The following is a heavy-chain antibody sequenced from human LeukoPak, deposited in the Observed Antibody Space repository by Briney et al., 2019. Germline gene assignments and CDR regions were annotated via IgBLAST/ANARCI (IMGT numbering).Heavy chain of an antibody. V-gene: IGHV3-48*01. J-gene: IGHJ6*02. Sequence: GGSLRLSCAASGFTFSSYSMNWVRQAPGKGLEWVSYISSSSSTIYYADSVKGRSTISRDNAKNSLYLQINSLRAEDTAVYYCARSTYYDILTGYSSSGMDVWGQGTTVTVSS. CDR1: GFTFSSYS. CDR3: ARSTYYDILTGYSSSGMDV. CDR2: ISSSSSTI. D-gene: IGHD3-9*01.